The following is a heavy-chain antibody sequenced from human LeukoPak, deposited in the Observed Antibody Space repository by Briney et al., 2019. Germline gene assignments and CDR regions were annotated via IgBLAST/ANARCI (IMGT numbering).Heavy chain of an antibody. D-gene: IGHD3-10*01. CDR3: ARDLRPPYGSGSYPPYNWFDP. CDR1: GGSISSSSYY. V-gene: IGHV4-39*07. CDR2: IYYSGST. Sequence: SETLSLTCTVSGGSISSSSYYWGWIRQPPGKGLEWIGSIYYSGSTYYNPSLKSRVTISVDTSKNQFSLKLSSVTAADTAVYYCARDLRPPYGSGSYPPYNWFDPWGQGTLVTVSS. J-gene: IGHJ5*02.